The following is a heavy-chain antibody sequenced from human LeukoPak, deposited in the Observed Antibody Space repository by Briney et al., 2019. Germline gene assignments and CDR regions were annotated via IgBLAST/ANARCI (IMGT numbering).Heavy chain of an antibody. CDR1: GFTFSHFW. CDR2: IKKTGSET. CDR3: ARGNVAHYYGSASHNY. D-gene: IGHD3-10*01. J-gene: IGHJ4*02. Sequence: GGSLRLSCAASGFTFSHFWMSWVRQAPGKGLEWVAYIKKTGSETYYVDSVKGRFTITRDNTRNSLFLQMYSLRAEDTAVYFCARGNVAHYYGSASHNYWGQGTLVTVSS. V-gene: IGHV3-7*01.